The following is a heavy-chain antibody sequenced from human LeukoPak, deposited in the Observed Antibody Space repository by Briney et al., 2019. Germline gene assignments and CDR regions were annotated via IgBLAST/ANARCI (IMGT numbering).Heavy chain of an antibody. CDR2: IRYDGSNK. Sequence: PGGSLRLSCAASGFTFSTYSMNWVRQAPGKGLEWVAFIRYDGSNKYYADSVKGRFTISRDNSKNTLYLQMNSLRAEDTAVYYCAKDKVILDSSGWDLYYYYMDVWGKGTTVTVSS. CDR3: AKDKVILDSSGWDLYYYYMDV. J-gene: IGHJ6*03. V-gene: IGHV3-30*02. CDR1: GFTFSTYS. D-gene: IGHD6-19*01.